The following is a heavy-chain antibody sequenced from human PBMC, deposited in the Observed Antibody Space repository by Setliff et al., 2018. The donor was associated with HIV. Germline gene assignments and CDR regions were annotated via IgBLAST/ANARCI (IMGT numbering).Heavy chain of an antibody. CDR1: GFRFSDYY. CDR3: AKTSNTGYLFCSDY. Sequence: GGSLRLSCAASGFRFSDYYMNWIRQAPGKGLEWISSISSSGVNSYYADSVKGRFTISRDNSKNTVYLQMNSLRAEDTAVYYCAKTSNTGYLFCSDYWGQGTLVTVSS. CDR2: ISSSGVNS. V-gene: IGHV3-23*01. D-gene: IGHD3-9*01. J-gene: IGHJ4*02.